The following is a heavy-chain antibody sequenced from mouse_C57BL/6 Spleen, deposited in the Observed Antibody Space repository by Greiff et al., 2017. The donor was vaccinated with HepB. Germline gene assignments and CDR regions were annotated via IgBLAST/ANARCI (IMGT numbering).Heavy chain of an antibody. CDR1: GYTFTDYY. D-gene: IGHD2-1*01. Sequence: EVQLQQSGPELVKPGASVKISCKASGYTFTDYYMNWVKQSHGKSLEWIGDINPNNGGTSYNQKFKGKATLTVDKSSSTAYMELRSLTSEDSAVYYCATHYCNAWFAYWGQGTLVTVSA. V-gene: IGHV1-26*01. CDR3: ATHYCNAWFAY. CDR2: INPNNGGT. J-gene: IGHJ3*01.